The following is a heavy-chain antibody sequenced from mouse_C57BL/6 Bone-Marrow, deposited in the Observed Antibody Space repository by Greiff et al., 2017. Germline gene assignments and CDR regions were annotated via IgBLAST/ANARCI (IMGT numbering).Heavy chain of an antibody. D-gene: IGHD4-1*01. Sequence: VQLQQSGAELVKPGASVKLSCTASGFNIKDYYIHWVKQRTEQGLEWIGRIDPEDGETKYAPKFQDKATITADTSSNTAYLQLSSLTSEDTAVYYCTRSLICCGTDWGGRGTALAVSA. CDR3: TRSLICCGTDW. V-gene: IGHV14-2*01. CDR1: GFNIKDYY. J-gene: IGHJ2*01. CDR2: IDPEDGET.